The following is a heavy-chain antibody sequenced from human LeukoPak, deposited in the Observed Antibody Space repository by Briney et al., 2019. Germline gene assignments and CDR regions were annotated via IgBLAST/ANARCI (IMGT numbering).Heavy chain of an antibody. J-gene: IGHJ4*02. CDR2: MFPSGSP. CDR1: GASISLHY. CDR3: ARGRSRGFPQHFDF. D-gene: IGHD6-25*01. Sequence: SETLSLTCDVSGASISLHYWSWIRQPTGKGLEWIGRMFPSGSPDYNVSLKSRVTMSLDTSKNQFSLKMTSVTAADTAVYFCARGRSRGFPQHFDFWGQGTLVTVSA. V-gene: IGHV4-4*07.